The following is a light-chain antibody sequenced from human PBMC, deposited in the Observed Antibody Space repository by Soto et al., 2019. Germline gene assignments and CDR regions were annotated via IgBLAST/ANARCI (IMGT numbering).Light chain of an antibody. V-gene: IGKV3-20*01. Sequence: EVVMTQSPATLSVSPGERATLSCRSIQTVRTNNLAWYQQRPGQAPRLLIYGASSRATGIPDRFSGSGSGTDFTLTISSLEPEDFAVYYCQQYGTTPLTFGGGTKVDI. CDR1: QTVRTNN. J-gene: IGKJ4*01. CDR3: QQYGTTPLT. CDR2: GAS.